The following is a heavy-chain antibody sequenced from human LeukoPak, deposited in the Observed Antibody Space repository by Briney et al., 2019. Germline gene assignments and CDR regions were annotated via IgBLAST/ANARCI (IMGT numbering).Heavy chain of an antibody. J-gene: IGHJ6*02. CDR3: ARVGYCSSTSCPEDSYYGMDV. CDR1: GGSISSYY. D-gene: IGHD2-2*01. V-gene: IGHV4-59*01. CDR2: IYYSGST. Sequence: SETLSLTRTVSGGSISSYYWSWIRQPPGKGLEWIGYIYYSGSTNYNPSLKSRVTISVDTSKNQFSLKLSSVTAADTAVYYCARVGYCSSTSCPEDSYYGMDVWGQGTTVTVSS.